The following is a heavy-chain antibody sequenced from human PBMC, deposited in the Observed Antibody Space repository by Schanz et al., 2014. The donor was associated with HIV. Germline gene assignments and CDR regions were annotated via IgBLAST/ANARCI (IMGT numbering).Heavy chain of an antibody. V-gene: IGHV1-18*01. CDR2: ISAYNGNT. CDR1: GYTFISYG. Sequence: QVQLVQSGAEVKKPGASVKVSCKTSGYTFISYGISWVRQAPGQGLEWMGWISAYNGNTNYAQKLQGRVTMTTDTSTSTAYMDLRSLRSDDTAVYYCARGAAEMATMTPWRYWGQGTLVTVSS. CDR3: ARGAAEMATMTPWRY. J-gene: IGHJ4*02. D-gene: IGHD5-12*01.